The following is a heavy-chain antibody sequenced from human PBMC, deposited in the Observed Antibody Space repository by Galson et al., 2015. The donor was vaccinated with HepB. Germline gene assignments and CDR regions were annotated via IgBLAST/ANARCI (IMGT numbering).Heavy chain of an antibody. CDR1: GDSVSSSSAA. Sequence: AISGDSVSSSSAAWNWIRQSPSRGLEWLRRTYYRSKWFNDYAVSVKSRITINPDASKNQFSLQLNSVTPDDTAVYYCARMSVAPQANWFDPWGQGALVTVSS. D-gene: IGHD4-23*01. V-gene: IGHV6-1*01. CDR2: TYYRSKWFN. CDR3: ARMSVAPQANWFDP. J-gene: IGHJ5*02.